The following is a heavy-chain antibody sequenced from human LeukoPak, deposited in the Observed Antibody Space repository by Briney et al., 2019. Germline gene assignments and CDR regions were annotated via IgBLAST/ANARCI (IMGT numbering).Heavy chain of an antibody. CDR3: AKGEDGYNSPGDY. CDR2: ISGSGGST. J-gene: IGHJ4*02. Sequence: PGGSLRLSCAASGFTFSSYAMSWVRQAPGKGLEWFSAISGSGGSTYYADSVKGRFTISRDNSKNTLYLQMNSLRAEDTAVYYCAKGEDGYNSPGDYWGQGTLVTVSS. V-gene: IGHV3-23*01. D-gene: IGHD5-24*01. CDR1: GFTFSSYA.